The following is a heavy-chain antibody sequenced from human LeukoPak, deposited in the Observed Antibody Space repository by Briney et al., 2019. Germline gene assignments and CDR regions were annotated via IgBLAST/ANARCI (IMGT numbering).Heavy chain of an antibody. V-gene: IGHV4-59*01. CDR2: IYYSGST. CDR1: GGSISSYY. CDR3: ASFPGYSYGYY. Sequence: SETLSLTCTVSGGSISSYYRSWIRQPPGKGLEWIGYIYYSGSTNCNPSLKSRVTISVDTSKNQFSLKLSSVTAADTAVYYCASFPGYSYGYYWGQGTLVTVSS. D-gene: IGHD5-18*01. J-gene: IGHJ4*02.